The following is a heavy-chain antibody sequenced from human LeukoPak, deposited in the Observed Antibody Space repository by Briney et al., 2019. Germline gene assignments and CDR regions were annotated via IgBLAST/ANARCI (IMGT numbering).Heavy chain of an antibody. J-gene: IGHJ4*02. V-gene: IGHV4-30-2*01. CDR3: ARDPPPVNRGMADY. CDR2: IYHSGGT. CDR1: GGSISSSGYS. D-gene: IGHD5-18*01. Sequence: SETLSLTCAVSGGSISSSGYSWSWIRQPPGKGLEWIGYIYHSGGTDYNPSLKSRVTISVDTSKNQFSLKLRSVTAADTAVYYCARDPPPVNRGMADYWGQGTLVTVSS.